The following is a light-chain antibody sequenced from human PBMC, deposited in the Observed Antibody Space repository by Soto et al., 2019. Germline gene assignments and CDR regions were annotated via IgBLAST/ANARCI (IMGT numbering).Light chain of an antibody. CDR2: GAS. Sequence: DIQMTQSPPTLSASVGDRVTITCRASQSIRHYLAWYQQIPGKAPKLLIYGASTLQSGVPSRFSGSGSGTEFTLTISSLQPDDFGTYFCQHHNSYSQTFGQGT. J-gene: IGKJ1*01. CDR3: QHHNSYSQT. CDR1: QSIRHY. V-gene: IGKV1-5*01.